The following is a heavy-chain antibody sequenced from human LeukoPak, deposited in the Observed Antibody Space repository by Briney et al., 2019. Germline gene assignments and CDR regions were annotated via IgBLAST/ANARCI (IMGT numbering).Heavy chain of an antibody. CDR2: MNPNSGNT. CDR3: ARYYYSYDFWSGYYDYYFDY. D-gene: IGHD3-3*01. V-gene: IGHV1-8*01. Sequence: ASAKVSCKASGYTFTSYDINWVREATGQGLEGMGWMNPNSGNTGYAQKFQGRVTMTRNTSISTAYMELSSLRSEDTAVYYCARYYYSYDFWSGYYDYYFDYWGQGTLVTVSS. J-gene: IGHJ4*02. CDR1: GYTFTSYD.